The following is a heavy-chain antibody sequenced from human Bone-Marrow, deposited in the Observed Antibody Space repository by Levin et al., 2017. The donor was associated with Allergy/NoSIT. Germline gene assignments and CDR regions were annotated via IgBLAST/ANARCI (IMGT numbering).Heavy chain of an antibody. Sequence: GESLKISCKVSGYTFTAYYIHWVRLVPGQGLEWMGWLNPNGGGTNFPQKFQGRIDMTGDASTNTAYMELSSLNFDDTAVYYCGRVVTMSRGDSYGIDHWGQGTTITVSS. CDR3: GRVVTMSRGDSYGIDH. CDR1: GYTFTAYY. CDR2: LNPNGGGT. J-gene: IGHJ6*02. D-gene: IGHD3-10*01. V-gene: IGHV1-2*02.